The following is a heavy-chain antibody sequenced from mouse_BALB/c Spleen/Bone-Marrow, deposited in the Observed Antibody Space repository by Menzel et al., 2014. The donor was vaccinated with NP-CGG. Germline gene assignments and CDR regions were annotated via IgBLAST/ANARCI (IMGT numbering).Heavy chain of an antibody. D-gene: IGHD2-10*02. CDR1: GYTSTNYW. J-gene: IGHJ2*01. CDR2: IYPGGGYT. V-gene: IGHV1-63*02. CDR3: AREEYGNYDRFIDY. Sequence: VQLQQSGAELVRPGTSVKISCKASGYTSTNYWLSWVKQRPGHGLEWIGDIYPGGGYTNFNERFKGKATLTADTSSSTAYMQLSSLTAEDSAVYCCAREEYGNYDRFIDYWGQGTTLTVSS.